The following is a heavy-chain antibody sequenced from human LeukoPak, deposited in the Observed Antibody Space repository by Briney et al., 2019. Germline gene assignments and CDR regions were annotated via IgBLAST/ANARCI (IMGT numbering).Heavy chain of an antibody. D-gene: IGHD2-15*01. CDR2: FDPEDGET. V-gene: IGHV1-24*01. CDR3: ARLKLDCSGGSCYPSYYGMDV. CDR1: GYTLTELS. J-gene: IGHJ6*02. Sequence: ASVKVSCKVSGYTLTELSMHWVRQAPGKGLEWMGGFDPEDGETIYAQKFQGRVTMTEDTSTDTAYMELSSLRSEDTAVYYCARLKLDCSGGSCYPSYYGMDVWGQGTTVTVSS.